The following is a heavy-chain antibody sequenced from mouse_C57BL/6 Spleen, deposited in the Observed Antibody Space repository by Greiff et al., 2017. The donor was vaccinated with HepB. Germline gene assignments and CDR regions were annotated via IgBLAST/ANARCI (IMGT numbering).Heavy chain of an antibody. CDR1: GYTFTSYW. J-gene: IGHJ1*03. Sequence: QVQLQQSGAELVRPGSSVKLSCKASGYTFTSYWMDWVKQRPGQGLEWIGNIYPSDSETHYNQKFKDKATLTVDKSSSTAYMQLSSLTSEDSAVYYCARRDYYGPHWYFDVWGTGTTVTVSS. V-gene: IGHV1-61*01. D-gene: IGHD1-1*01. CDR2: IYPSDSET. CDR3: ARRDYYGPHWYFDV.